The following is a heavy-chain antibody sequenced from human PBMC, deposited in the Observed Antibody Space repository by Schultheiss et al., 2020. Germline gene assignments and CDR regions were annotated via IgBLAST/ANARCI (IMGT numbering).Heavy chain of an antibody. CDR1: GGSFSGYY. V-gene: IGHV4-34*01. CDR2: INHSGST. CDR3: ARVYSYGWAGWFDP. D-gene: IGHD5-18*01. Sequence: GSLRLSCAVYGGSFSGYYWSWIRQPPGKGLEWIGEINHSGSTNYNPSLKSRVTISVDTSKNQFSLKLSSVTAADTAVYYCARVYSYGWAGWFDPWGQGTLVTVSS. J-gene: IGHJ5*02.